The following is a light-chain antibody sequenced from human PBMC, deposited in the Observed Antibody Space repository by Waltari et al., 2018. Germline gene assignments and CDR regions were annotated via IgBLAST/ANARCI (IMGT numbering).Light chain of an antibody. CDR2: GNS. J-gene: IGLJ2*01. V-gene: IGLV1-40*01. CDR1: SSNIGAGYD. Sequence: QSVLTQPPSVSGAPGQRVTISCTGSSSNIGAGYDVHWYQQVPGTAPKLPIYGNSNRTSGVPARFSGSKSGTSASLAITGLQAEDEADYYCQSYDSSLRVVFGGGTKLTVL. CDR3: QSYDSSLRVV.